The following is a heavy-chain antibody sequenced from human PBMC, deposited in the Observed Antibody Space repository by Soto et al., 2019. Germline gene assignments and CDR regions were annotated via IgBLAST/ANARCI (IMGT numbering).Heavy chain of an antibody. Sequence: QVQLVQSGAEVKKPGSSVKVSCKASGGTFSSYTISWVRQAPGQGLEWMGRIIPILGIANYAQKFQGRVTITADKSTSTAYMELRRLRSEDTAVYYCARDTTGVGLLLHSLGYYGMDVWGQGTTVTVSS. CDR2: IIPILGIA. D-gene: IGHD3-22*01. J-gene: IGHJ6*02. CDR3: ARDTTGVGLLLHSLGYYGMDV. CDR1: GGTFSSYT. V-gene: IGHV1-69*08.